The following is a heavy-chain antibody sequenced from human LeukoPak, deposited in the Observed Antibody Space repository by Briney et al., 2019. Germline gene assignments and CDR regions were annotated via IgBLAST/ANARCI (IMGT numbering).Heavy chain of an antibody. CDR3: ARGYSSGWFY. CDR2: ISRGSSTI. Sequence: GGSLRLSCAASGFTFSSYSMNWVRQAPGKGLEWVSYISRGSSTIYYADSVKGRFTISRDNAKNSLYLQMNSLRAEDTAVYYCARGYSSGWFYWGQGTLVTVSS. V-gene: IGHV3-48*04. CDR1: GFTFSSYS. J-gene: IGHJ4*02. D-gene: IGHD6-19*01.